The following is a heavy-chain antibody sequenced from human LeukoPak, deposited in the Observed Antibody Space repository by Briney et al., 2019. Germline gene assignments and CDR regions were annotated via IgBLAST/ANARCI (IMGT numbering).Heavy chain of an antibody. V-gene: IGHV3-74*01. CDR2: ISGDGSGT. CDR1: GFTLRNYW. D-gene: IGHD6-6*01. CDR3: ARYSSSSGGPSYYLDY. J-gene: IGHJ4*02. Sequence: GGSLRLSCAASGFTLRNYWMHWVRQVPGRGLVWVSRISGDGSGTNYADSVKVRFTISRDNAKNTVYLQINNLRAQDTAVYFCARYSSSSGGPSYYLDYWGQGTLVTVSS.